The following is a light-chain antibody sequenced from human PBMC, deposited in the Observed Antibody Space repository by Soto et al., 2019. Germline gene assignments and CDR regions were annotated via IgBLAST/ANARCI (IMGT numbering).Light chain of an antibody. CDR2: AAS. V-gene: IGKV1-39*01. Sequence: DIQMTQSPSTLSASIGDRVTITCRASQSISNYLNWYQQKPGTAPKLLIYAASTLQSGVPSRFSGSGSGTDFTLTISSLQPEDFATYYCQQSFSGRTFGQGTKVDI. CDR3: QQSFSGRT. J-gene: IGKJ1*01. CDR1: QSISNY.